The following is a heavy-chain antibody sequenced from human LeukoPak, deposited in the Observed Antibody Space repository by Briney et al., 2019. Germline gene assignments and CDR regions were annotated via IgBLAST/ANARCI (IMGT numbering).Heavy chain of an antibody. D-gene: IGHD3-3*01. V-gene: IGHV1-69*04. CDR1: GYTFSSYA. CDR2: IIPILGIA. CDR3: ASGLFGVVPRDY. Sequence: GASVKVSCKASGYTFSSYAISWVRQAPGQGLEWMGRIIPILGIANYAQKFQGRVTITADKSTSTAYMELSSLRSEDTAVYYCASGLFGVVPRDYWGQGTLVTVSS. J-gene: IGHJ4*02.